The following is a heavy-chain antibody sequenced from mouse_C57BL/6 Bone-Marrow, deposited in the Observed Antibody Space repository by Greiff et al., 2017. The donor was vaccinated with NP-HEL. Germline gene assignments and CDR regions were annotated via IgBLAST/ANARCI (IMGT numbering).Heavy chain of an antibody. V-gene: IGHV1-63*01. D-gene: IGHD2-4*01. CDR1: GYTFTNYW. Sequence: VQLQQSGAELVRPGTSVKMSCKASGYTFTNYWIGWAKQRPGHGLEWIGDIYPGGGYTNYNEKFKGKATLTADKSSSTAYMQFSSLTSEDSAIYYCARGDDYDGFDDWGQGTTLTVSS. CDR3: ARGDDYDGFDD. J-gene: IGHJ2*01. CDR2: IYPGGGYT.